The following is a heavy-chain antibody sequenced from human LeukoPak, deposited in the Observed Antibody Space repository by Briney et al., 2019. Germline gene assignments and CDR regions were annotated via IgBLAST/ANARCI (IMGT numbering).Heavy chain of an antibody. Sequence: PSQTLSLTCTVSGGSISSGSYYWSWIRQPAGKGLEWIGRIYTSGSTNYNPSLKSRVTMSVDTSKNQFSLKLSSVTAADTAVYYCARNPVSPVGMSEAFDIWGQGTMVTVSS. CDR2: IYTSGST. J-gene: IGHJ3*02. CDR3: ARNPVSPVGMSEAFDI. V-gene: IGHV4-61*02. D-gene: IGHD7-27*01. CDR1: GGSISSGSYY.